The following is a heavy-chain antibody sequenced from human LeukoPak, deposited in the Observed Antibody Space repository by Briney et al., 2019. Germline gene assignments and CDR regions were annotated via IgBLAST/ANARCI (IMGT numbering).Heavy chain of an antibody. CDR2: IYYSGST. CDR1: GGSVSSGSYY. J-gene: IGHJ5*01. V-gene: IGHV4-61*01. Sequence: SETLSLTCTVSGGSVSSGSYYWSWIRQPPGKGLEWIGYIYYSGSTNYNPSLKSRATISVDTSKNQFSLKLSSVTAADTAVYYCARSYCGGDCYENWFDSWGQGTLVTVSS. CDR3: ARSYCGGDCYENWFDS. D-gene: IGHD2-21*02.